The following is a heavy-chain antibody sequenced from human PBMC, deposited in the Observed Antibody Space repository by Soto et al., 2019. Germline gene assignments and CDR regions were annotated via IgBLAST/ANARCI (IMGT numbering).Heavy chain of an antibody. CDR2: LRDKPQGYST. CDR1: GFPLSANY. V-gene: IGHV3-72*01. CDR3: VRATYFSDSSGYTRCLDY. Sequence: EVQLVESGGALFHPGGSLKLSCAGSGFPLSANYIDWVPKAPGKGRGWVGRLRDKPQGYSTAYAASVKGRFTTSRDESKNSAYLQMNSLKTEDTAVYYCVRATYFSDSSGYTRCLDYWGQGTLVTVSS. J-gene: IGHJ4*02. D-gene: IGHD3-22*01.